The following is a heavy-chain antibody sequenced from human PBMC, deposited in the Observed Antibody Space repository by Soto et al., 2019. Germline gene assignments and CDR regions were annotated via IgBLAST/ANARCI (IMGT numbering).Heavy chain of an antibody. CDR3: AKIVTEEYSGYVLDY. J-gene: IGHJ4*02. D-gene: IGHD5-12*01. Sequence: EVQLLESGGGLVQPGGSLRLSCAASGFTFSSYAMSWVRQAPGKGLEWVSAISGSGGSTYYADSVKGRFTISRDNSQNTLYLQMNSRRAEDTAVYYCAKIVTEEYSGYVLDYWGQGTLVTVSS. CDR1: GFTFSSYA. V-gene: IGHV3-23*01. CDR2: ISGSGGST.